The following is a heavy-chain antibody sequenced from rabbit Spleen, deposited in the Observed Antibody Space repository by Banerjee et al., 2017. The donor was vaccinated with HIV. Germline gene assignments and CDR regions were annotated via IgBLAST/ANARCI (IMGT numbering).Heavy chain of an antibody. V-gene: IGHV1S40*01. CDR1: GFSFSAGYY. D-gene: IGHD8-1*01. CDR2: IYGGESVTP. CDR3: ARDYGDSSHYISFGL. Sequence: QSLEESGGDLVKPGASLTLTCTASGFSFSAGYYVCWVRQAPGKGLEWIACIYGGESVTPAYASWAKGRFTISKTSATTVTLQMTSLTAADTATYFCARDYGDSSHYISFGLWGPGTLVTVS. J-gene: IGHJ4*01.